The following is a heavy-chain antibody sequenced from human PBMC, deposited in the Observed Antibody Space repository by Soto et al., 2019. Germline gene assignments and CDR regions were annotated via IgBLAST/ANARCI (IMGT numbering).Heavy chain of an antibody. CDR3: AKGQWELLRVFDY. D-gene: IGHD1-26*01. CDR2: ISFDGSNK. V-gene: IGHV3-30*18. J-gene: IGHJ4*02. CDR1: GFTFSSYG. Sequence: GGSLRLSXAASGFTFSSYGMHWVRQTPDKRLEWVALISFDGSNKYYADSVKGRFTISRDNSKSTLYLQMNNLRPEDTAVYYCAKGQWELLRVFDYWGQGTLVTVSS.